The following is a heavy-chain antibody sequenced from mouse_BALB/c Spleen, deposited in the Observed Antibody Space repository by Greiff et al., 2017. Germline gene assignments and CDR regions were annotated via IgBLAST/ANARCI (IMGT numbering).Heavy chain of an antibody. J-gene: IGHJ2*01. D-gene: IGHD2-4*01. CDR3: ARSGLRRFFFDY. Sequence: EVQRVESGGGLVQPGGSRKLSCAASGFTFSSFGMHWVRQAPEKGLEWVAYISSGSSTIYYADTVKGRFTISRDNPKNTLFLQMTSLRSEDTAMYYCARSGLRRFFFDYWGQGTTLTVSS. CDR1: GFTFSSFG. CDR2: ISSGSSTI. V-gene: IGHV5-17*02.